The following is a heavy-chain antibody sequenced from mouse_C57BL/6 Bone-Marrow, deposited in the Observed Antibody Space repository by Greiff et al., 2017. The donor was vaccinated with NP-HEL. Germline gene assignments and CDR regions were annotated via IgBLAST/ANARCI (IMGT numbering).Heavy chain of an antibody. D-gene: IGHD2-3*01. CDR2: IRNKANGYTT. CDR1: GFTFTDYY. Sequence: EVKLMESGGGLVQPGGSLSLSCAASGFTFTDYYMSWVRQPPGKALEWLGFIRNKANGYTTEYSASVKGRFTISRDNSQSILYLQMNALRAEDSATYYCARYRDDAWFAYWGQGTLVTVSA. J-gene: IGHJ3*01. CDR3: ARYRDDAWFAY. V-gene: IGHV7-3*01.